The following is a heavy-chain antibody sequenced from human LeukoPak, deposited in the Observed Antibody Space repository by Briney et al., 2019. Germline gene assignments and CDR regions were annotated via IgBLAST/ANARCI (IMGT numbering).Heavy chain of an antibody. Sequence: PGRSLRLSCAASGFIFSSYAMHWVRQAPGKGLEWVADISYDGSNKYYADSVKGRFTISRDNSKNTLYLQMNSLRAEDTAVYYCARAKVSSSWYEGGEWFDPWGQGTLVTVSS. D-gene: IGHD6-13*01. CDR1: GFIFSSYA. CDR3: ARAKVSSSWYEGGEWFDP. CDR2: ISYDGSNK. J-gene: IGHJ5*02. V-gene: IGHV3-30-3*01.